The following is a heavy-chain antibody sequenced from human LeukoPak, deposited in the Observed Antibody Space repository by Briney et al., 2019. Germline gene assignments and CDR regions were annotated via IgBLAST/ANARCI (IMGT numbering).Heavy chain of an antibody. CDR2: ISANGGGT. CDR3: AKESGALGAPLYDY. Sequence: GGSLRLSCGASGFIFRNYAMSWVRQAPGEGLEWVSGISANGGGTYYADSVKGRFTISRDNSKNMLYLQMNSLRAEDTAVYYCAKESGALGAPLYDYWGQGTLVTGSP. CDR1: GFIFRNYA. J-gene: IGHJ4*02. V-gene: IGHV3-23*01. D-gene: IGHD4/OR15-4a*01.